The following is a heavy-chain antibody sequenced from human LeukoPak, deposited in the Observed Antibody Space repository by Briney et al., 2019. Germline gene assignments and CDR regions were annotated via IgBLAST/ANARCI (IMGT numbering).Heavy chain of an antibody. CDR2: ISRGGSTI. J-gene: IGHJ4*02. CDR1: GFTFSSYD. D-gene: IGHD6-19*01. V-gene: IGHV3-48*03. CDR3: ARVVYSSGWSYFDY. Sequence: PGGSLRLSCTASGFTFSSYDMNWVRQAPGKGLEWVSYISRGGSTIYYADSVKGRFTISRDNAKNSLYLLMNSLRAEDTAVYFCARVVYSSGWSYFDYWGQGTPVTVSS.